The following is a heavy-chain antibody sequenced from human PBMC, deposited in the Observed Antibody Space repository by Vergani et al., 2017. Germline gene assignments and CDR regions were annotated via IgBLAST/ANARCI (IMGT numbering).Heavy chain of an antibody. CDR3: ARGGSGTLAT. J-gene: IGHJ1*01. Sequence: QVQLQESGPGLVKPSETLSLTCTVSGASISSSYWSWIRQPPGKRLEWIGYVHYSGSPNYNPSLKSRVSTSVDTSKNQFSLNLTFVTAADTAVYYCARGGSGTLATWGQGTLVTVSS. V-gene: IGHV4-59*01. CDR1: GASISSSY. CDR2: VHYSGSP. D-gene: IGHD1-26*01.